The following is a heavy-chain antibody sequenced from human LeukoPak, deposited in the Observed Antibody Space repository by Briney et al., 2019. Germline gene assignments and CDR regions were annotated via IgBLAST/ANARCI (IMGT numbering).Heavy chain of an antibody. V-gene: IGHV3-64*01. CDR3: ARYRDFESYFDY. CDR2: ISSNGDST. CDR1: GFTFSSYA. Sequence: PGGSLRLSCAASGFTFSSYAMQWVRQAPGKGLESVSGISSNGDSTYYANSVKGRFTISRDNSKNTLYLQMGSLRTEDMAVYYCARYRDFESYFDYWGQGTLVTVSS. J-gene: IGHJ4*02.